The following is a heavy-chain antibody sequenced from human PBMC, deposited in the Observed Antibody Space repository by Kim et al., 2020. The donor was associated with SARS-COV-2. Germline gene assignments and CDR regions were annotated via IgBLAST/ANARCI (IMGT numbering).Heavy chain of an antibody. CDR2: INPSGGST. D-gene: IGHD5-12*01. CDR3: ARAEMATIIEGYYFDY. J-gene: IGHJ4*02. CDR1: GYTFTSYY. Sequence: ASVKVSCKASGYTFTSYYMHWVRQAPGQGLEWMGIINPSGGSTSYAQKFQGRVTMTRDTSTSTVYMELSSLRSEDTAVYYCARAEMATIIEGYYFDYWGQGTLVTVSS. V-gene: IGHV1-46*01.